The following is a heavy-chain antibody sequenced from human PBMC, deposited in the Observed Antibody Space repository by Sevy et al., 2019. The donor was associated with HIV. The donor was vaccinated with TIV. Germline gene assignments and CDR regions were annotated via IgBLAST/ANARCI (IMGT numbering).Heavy chain of an antibody. J-gene: IGHJ4*02. CDR1: GFTFTDYW. D-gene: IGHD3-3*01. CDR2: IKQDESET. V-gene: IGHV3-7*01. CDR3: AREVGGFNWRPYYFDS. Sequence: ESLKISCEASGFTFTDYWISWVRQTPERGLEWVATIKQDESETYYVDSVKGRFAISRDNGKNSVSLQMNGLRVEDTALYYCAREVGGFNWRPYYFDSWGQGTLVTVSS.